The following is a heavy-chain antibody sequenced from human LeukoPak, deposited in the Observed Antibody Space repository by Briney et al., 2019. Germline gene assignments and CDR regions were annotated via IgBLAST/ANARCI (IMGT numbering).Heavy chain of an antibody. CDR3: ARGPPPDFDY. CDR1: GYSISSGYY. CDR2: IYHNGNI. Sequence: PSETLSLTCNVSGYSISSGYYWGWVRQPPGEGLEWIGSIYHNGNIFHNPSLKSRVIMSVDTSKNQFSLKLSSVTAADTAVYYCARGPPPDFDYWGRGTLVTVSS. J-gene: IGHJ4*02. V-gene: IGHV4-38-2*02.